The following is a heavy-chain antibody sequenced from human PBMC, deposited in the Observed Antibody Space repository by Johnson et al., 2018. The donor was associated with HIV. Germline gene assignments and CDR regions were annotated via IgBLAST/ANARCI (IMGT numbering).Heavy chain of an antibody. CDR2: IYSGDST. D-gene: IGHD3-10*01. CDR1: GFTVSSNY. Sequence: VLLVESGGGLVQPGWSLRLSCAASGFTVSSNYMSWVRQAPGKGLEWVSVIYSGDSTYYADSVKGRFTISRDNSKNTLFLQMNSLRAEDTAVYYCAKDLSSELLWFIRDAFDVWGQGTMVTVSS. J-gene: IGHJ3*01. V-gene: IGHV3-66*01. CDR3: AKDLSSELLWFIRDAFDV.